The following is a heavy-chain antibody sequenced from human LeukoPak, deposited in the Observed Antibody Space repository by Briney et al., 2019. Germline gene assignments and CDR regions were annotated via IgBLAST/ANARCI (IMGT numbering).Heavy chain of an antibody. Sequence: PSETLALTCIVSGYSISSGYYWGWIRQTPGKGLEWIGNVYHTGSTYYNPSLKSRVTISVDTSKNQFSLRLSSVTAADTAVYYCARSRQGSGLLNYWGQGNLVAVSS. CDR1: GYSISSGYY. CDR2: VYHTGST. J-gene: IGHJ4*02. V-gene: IGHV4-38-2*02. CDR3: ARSRQGSGLLNY. D-gene: IGHD3-10*01.